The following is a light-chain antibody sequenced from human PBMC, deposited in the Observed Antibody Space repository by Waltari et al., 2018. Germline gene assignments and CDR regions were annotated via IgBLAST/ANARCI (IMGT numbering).Light chain of an antibody. CDR2: AAS. J-gene: IGKJ2*01. V-gene: IGKV1-39*01. CDR3: QQSYSTPPYT. CDR1: QSISSY. Sequence: DIQMTQSPSSLSASVGDRVTITCRASQSISSYLNWYQQKPGKAPKLLIYAASSLQSGVPSRFSGNGSGTDFTLTMSSLQPEEFATYYCQQSYSTPPYTFGQGTKLEIK.